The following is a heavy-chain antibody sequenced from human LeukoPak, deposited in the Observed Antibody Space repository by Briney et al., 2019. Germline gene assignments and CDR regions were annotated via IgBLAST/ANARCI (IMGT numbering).Heavy chain of an antibody. V-gene: IGHV4-59*05. D-gene: IGHD4-17*01. J-gene: IGHJ3*02. CDR3: ARLYGDPARGAFDI. CDR2: IYYSGST. CDR1: GGSISSYY. Sequence: PSETLSLTCTVSGGSISSYYWSWIRQPAGKGLEWIGSIYYSGSTYYNPSLKSRVTISVDTSKNQFSLKLSSVTAADTAVYYCARLYGDPARGAFDIWGQGTMVTVSS.